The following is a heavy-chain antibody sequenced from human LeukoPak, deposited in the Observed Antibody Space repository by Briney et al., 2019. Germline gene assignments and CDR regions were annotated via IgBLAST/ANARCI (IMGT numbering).Heavy chain of an antibody. Sequence: SETLSLTCAVYGGSFSGYYWSWIRQPPGKGLEWIGEINHSGSTNYNPSLKSRVTISVDTSKNQFSLKLSSVTAAATAVYYCARGRGGLRYYDSSGYLPLIYWGQGTLVTVSS. J-gene: IGHJ4*02. CDR1: GGSFSGYY. CDR3: ARGRGGLRYYDSSGYLPLIY. V-gene: IGHV4-34*01. D-gene: IGHD3-22*01. CDR2: INHSGST.